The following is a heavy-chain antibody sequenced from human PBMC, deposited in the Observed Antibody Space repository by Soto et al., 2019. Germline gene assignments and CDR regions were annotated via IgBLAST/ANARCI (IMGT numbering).Heavy chain of an antibody. J-gene: IGHJ4*02. D-gene: IGHD6-13*01. CDR2: ISESGTTI. CDR1: EFTFSSFE. CDR3: VRFGGAAAGPGDY. V-gene: IGHV3-48*03. Sequence: LRLSCVASEFTFSSFEMNWVRQAPGKGLEWVSHISESGTTIYYTDSVKGRFTISRDNAKKSLYLQMNSLRVEDTGVYYCVRFGGAAAGPGDYWGQGTLVTVSS.